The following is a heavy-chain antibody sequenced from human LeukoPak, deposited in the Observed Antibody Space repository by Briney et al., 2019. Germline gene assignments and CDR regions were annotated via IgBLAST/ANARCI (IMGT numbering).Heavy chain of an antibody. CDR1: GLTGSHNY. Sequence: GGSLRLSCAASGLTGSHNYVSWVRQAPGKGLEWVSAIHTSGDTCYADSVKGRFTISRDNAKNSLYLQMNSLRAEDMAVYYCARDKTVGATQLDYWGQGTLVTVSS. CDR2: IHTSGDT. CDR3: ARDKTVGATQLDY. J-gene: IGHJ4*02. V-gene: IGHV3-53*01. D-gene: IGHD1-26*01.